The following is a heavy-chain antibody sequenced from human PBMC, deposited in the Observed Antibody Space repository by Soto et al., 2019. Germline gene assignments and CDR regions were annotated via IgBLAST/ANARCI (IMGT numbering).Heavy chain of an antibody. J-gene: IGHJ4*02. CDR2: VDYTGRP. CDR3: ARRNSCESSCYDHCDH. CDR1: GASVGGHY. Sequence: QVQLQESGPGLLKPSATLSLTCQVSGASVGGHYWSRIRQLPGKGLEWIGFVDYTGRPKTNPFLKSRVTTSIDTSNYQFSLRLRAVTAAYTAVYLCARRNSCESSCYDHCDHWGQGIVATVSS. D-gene: IGHD3-22*01. V-gene: IGHV4-59*02.